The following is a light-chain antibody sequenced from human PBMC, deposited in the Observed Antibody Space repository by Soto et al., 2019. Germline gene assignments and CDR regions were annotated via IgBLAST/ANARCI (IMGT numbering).Light chain of an antibody. Sequence: DIQMTQSPSTLSASVGDRVPITCRASQSISRWLAWYQQKPGKAPRLLIYDASSLESGVPSRFSGSGFGTEFTLTISSLQPDDLGTYYCKQYNTSLTFGGGTKVDIK. V-gene: IGKV1-5*01. CDR2: DAS. CDR3: KQYNTSLT. CDR1: QSISRW. J-gene: IGKJ4*01.